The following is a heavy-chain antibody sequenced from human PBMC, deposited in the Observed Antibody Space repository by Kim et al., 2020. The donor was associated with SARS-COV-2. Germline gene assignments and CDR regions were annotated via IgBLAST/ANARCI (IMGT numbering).Heavy chain of an antibody. CDR2: K. Sequence: KYYADSVKGRFTISRDNSKNTLYLQMNSLRAEDTAVYYCAKAGGVTHFDYWGQGTLVTVSS. D-gene: IGHD2-21*02. J-gene: IGHJ4*02. CDR3: AKAGGVTHFDY. V-gene: IGHV3-30*02.